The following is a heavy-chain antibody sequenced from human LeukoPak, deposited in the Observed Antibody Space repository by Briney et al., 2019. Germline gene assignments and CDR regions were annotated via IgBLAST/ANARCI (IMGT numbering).Heavy chain of an antibody. CDR3: ARDSTMVRGRPLDP. V-gene: IGHV4-59*01. CDR1: GGSISSYY. J-gene: IGHJ5*02. D-gene: IGHD3-10*01. Sequence: PSETLSLTCTVSGGSISSYYWSWIRQPPGKGLEWIGYIYYSGSTNYNPPLKSRVTISVDTSKNQFSLKLSSVTAADTAVYYCARDSTMVRGRPLDPWGQGTLVTVSS. CDR2: IYYSGST.